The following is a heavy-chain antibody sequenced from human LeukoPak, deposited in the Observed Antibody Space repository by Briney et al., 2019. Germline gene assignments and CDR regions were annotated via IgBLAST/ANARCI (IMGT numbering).Heavy chain of an antibody. J-gene: IGHJ4*02. Sequence: GASVKVSCKASGGTFSSYAISWVRQAPGQGLEWMGGIIPIFGTANYAQKFQGRVTITADESTSTAYMELSSLRSEDTAVYYCAREVGAGTPFDYWGQGTLVTVSS. V-gene: IGHV1-69*01. CDR3: AREVGAGTPFDY. D-gene: IGHD1-7*01. CDR1: GGTFSSYA. CDR2: IIPIFGTA.